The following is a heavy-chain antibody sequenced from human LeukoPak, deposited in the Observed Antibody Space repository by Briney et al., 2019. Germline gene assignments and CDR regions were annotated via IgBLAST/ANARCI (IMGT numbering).Heavy chain of an antibody. V-gene: IGHV1-8*03. J-gene: IGHJ3*02. D-gene: IGHD4-17*01. CDR3: ARVHGDHSDAFDI. CDR2: MNPNSGNT. Sequence: GASVKVSCKASGYTFTSYDINWVRQATGQGLEWMGWMNPNSGNTGYAQKFQGRVTITRNTSISTAYMELSSLTSENTAVYSCARVHGDHSDAFDIWGQGTMVTVSS. CDR1: GYTFTSYD.